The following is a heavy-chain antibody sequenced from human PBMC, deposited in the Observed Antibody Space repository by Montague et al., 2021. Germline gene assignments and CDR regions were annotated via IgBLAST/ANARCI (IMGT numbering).Heavy chain of an antibody. CDR1: RSLINSDYY. CDR2: VSHGGST. CDR3: ARERDRYYYMDI. J-gene: IGHJ6*03. Sequence: SETLSLTCTVSRSLINSDYYWGWIRQPPGRGLEWIGSVSHGGSTXYNPSLRSRVTISVDTSNNHFSLKLSSVTAADTAMYYCARERDRYYYMDIWGKGTTVTVSS. V-gene: IGHV4-38-2*02.